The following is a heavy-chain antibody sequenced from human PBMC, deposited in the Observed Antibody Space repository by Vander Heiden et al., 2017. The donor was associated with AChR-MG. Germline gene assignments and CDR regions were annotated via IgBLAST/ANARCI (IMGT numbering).Heavy chain of an antibody. J-gene: IGHJ4*02. CDR1: RFTFSSYP. CDR3: AKPNLVSTINYYFDY. CDR2: ISDSGGST. V-gene: IGHV3-23*01. Sequence: EVQLLESGGGLVQPGGSLRLSCAASRFTFSSYPMSWVRRAPGKGLEWVSAISDSGGSTFYADSVKGRFTISRDNSKNTLYLQLNSLRAEDTALYYCAKPNLVSTINYYFDYWGQGTLVTVSS. D-gene: IGHD3-9*01.